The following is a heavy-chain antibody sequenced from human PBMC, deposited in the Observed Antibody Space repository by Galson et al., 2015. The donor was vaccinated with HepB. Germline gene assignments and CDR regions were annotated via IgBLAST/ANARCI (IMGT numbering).Heavy chain of an antibody. CDR3: ASPDSSSSERSYYYYYYMDV. V-gene: IGHV1-69*13. J-gene: IGHJ6*03. CDR1: GGTFSSYA. D-gene: IGHD6-6*01. CDR2: IIPIFGTA. Sequence: SVKVSCKASGGTFSSYAISWVRQAPGQGLEWMGGIIPIFGTANYAQKFQGRVTITADESTSTAYMELSSLRSEDTAVYYCASPDSSSSERSYYYYYYMDVWGKGTTVTVSS.